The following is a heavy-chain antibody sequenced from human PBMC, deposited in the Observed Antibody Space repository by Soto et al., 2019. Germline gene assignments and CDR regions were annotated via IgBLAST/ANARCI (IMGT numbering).Heavy chain of an antibody. J-gene: IGHJ4*02. CDR2: IFHSGTT. D-gene: IGHD1-20*01. CDR1: GASISSGAYY. Sequence: QVQLQESGPGLVKPSETLSLTCTVSGASISSGAYYWSWIRQPPGKGLEWVGNIFHSGTTNYNPSLKSRLFMYVAAPINQFSMRLSSVAAADTAFYFCARLHITCPVDSWGQGTLVTVSS. V-gene: IGHV4-61*08. CDR3: ARLHITCPVDS.